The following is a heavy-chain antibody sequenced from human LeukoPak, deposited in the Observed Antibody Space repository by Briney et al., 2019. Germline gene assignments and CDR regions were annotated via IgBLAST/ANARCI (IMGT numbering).Heavy chain of an antibody. V-gene: IGHV4-34*01. D-gene: IGHD3-10*01. CDR1: GGSFSGYY. J-gene: IGHJ4*02. CDR2: INHSGST. CDR3: ARVQSYYGSGSYYTKTSPFDY. Sequence: SETLSLTCAVYGGSFSGYYWSWIRQPPGKGLEWIGEINHSGSTNYNPSLKSRVTISVDTSKNQFSLKLSSVTAADTAVYYCARVQSYYGSGSYYTKTSPFDYWAREPWSPSPQ.